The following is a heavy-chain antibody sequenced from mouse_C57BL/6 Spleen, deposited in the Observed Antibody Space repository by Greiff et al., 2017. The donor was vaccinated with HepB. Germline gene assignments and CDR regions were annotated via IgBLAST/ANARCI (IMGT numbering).Heavy chain of an antibody. Sequence: VQLQQSGTELVKPGASVKLSCKASGYTFTSYWMHWVKQRPGQGLEWIGNINPSNGGTNYNEKFKSKATLTVDKSSSTAYMQLSSLTSEDSAVYYCARELWYYGSSYSYWGQGTTLTVSS. V-gene: IGHV1-53*01. CDR2: INPSNGGT. CDR3: ARELWYYGSSYSY. J-gene: IGHJ2*01. D-gene: IGHD1-1*01. CDR1: GYTFTSYW.